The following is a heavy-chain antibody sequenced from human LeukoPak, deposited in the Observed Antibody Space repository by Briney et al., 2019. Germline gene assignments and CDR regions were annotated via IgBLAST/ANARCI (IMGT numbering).Heavy chain of an antibody. CDR2: IIPIFGTA. V-gene: IGHV1-69*05. D-gene: IGHD3-3*01. Sequence: GASVKVSCKASGGTFSSYAISWVRQAPGQGLEWMGGIIPIFGTANYAQKFQGRVTITTDESTSTAYMELSSLRSEDTAVYYCARARGPEYYDFWSGYSPFDYWGQGTLVTVSS. CDR3: ARARGPEYYDFWSGYSPFDY. J-gene: IGHJ4*02. CDR1: GGTFSSYA.